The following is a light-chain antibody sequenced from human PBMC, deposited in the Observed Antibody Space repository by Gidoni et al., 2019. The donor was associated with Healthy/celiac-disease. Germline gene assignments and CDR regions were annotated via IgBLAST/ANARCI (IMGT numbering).Light chain of an antibody. CDR3: QQYGSSPLFT. CDR1: PSVSSSY. J-gene: IGKJ3*01. CDR2: GAS. V-gene: IGKV3-20*01. Sequence: EIVLTQSPGTLSLSPGERATLPCRASPSVSSSYLAWYQQKPGQAPRLLIYGASSRATGIPDRFSGSGSGTDFTLTISRLGPEDFAVYYCQQYGSSPLFTFGPGTKVDIK.